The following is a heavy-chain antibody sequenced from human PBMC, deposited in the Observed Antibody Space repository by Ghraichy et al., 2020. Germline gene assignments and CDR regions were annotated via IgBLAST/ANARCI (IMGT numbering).Heavy chain of an antibody. CDR3: AQAGCSADSCNVHSGSFRFDP. V-gene: IGHV3-9*01. D-gene: IGHD2-15*01. J-gene: IGHJ5*02. CDR2: ISWNSGSI. Sequence: VSGISWNSGSIGYADSVKDRFNISRDNAKNSLYLEMNSLRDENTALYYCAQAGCSADSCNVHSGSFRFDPWGQVTLVTVSS.